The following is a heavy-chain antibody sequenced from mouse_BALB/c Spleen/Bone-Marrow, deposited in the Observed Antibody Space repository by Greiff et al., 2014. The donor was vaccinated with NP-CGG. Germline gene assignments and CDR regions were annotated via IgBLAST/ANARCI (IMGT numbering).Heavy chain of an antibody. CDR1: GFTFSYYA. V-gene: IGHV5-9-4*01. D-gene: IGHD2-14*01. Sequence: EVQLVESGGGLVKPGGSLKLSCAASGFTFSYYAMSWVRQSPEQRLEWVAEISSGGSYTYYPDTVTGRFTISRDNAKNTLYLEMSSLRSEDTAMYYCARDRYFFDYWGQGTTLTVSS. J-gene: IGHJ2*01. CDR3: ARDRYFFDY. CDR2: ISSGGSYT.